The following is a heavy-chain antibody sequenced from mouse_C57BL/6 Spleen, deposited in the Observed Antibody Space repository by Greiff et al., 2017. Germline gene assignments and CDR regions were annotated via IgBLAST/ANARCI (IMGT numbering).Heavy chain of an antibody. CDR1: GFSLTSYA. V-gene: IGHV2-9-1*01. D-gene: IGHD2-5*01. Sequence: VKLVESGPGLVAPSQRLSITCNVSGFSLTSYAISWVRQPPGKGLEWLGVIWTGGGTNYNSALKYRLSISKDNTKSQVFLKMNILQTADTAMDYCARAYSNYNAMDYWGQGASVTVSS. CDR3: ARAYSNYNAMDY. J-gene: IGHJ4*01. CDR2: IWTGGGT.